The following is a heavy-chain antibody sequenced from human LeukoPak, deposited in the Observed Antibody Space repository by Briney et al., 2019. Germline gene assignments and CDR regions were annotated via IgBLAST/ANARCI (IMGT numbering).Heavy chain of an antibody. J-gene: IGHJ2*01. D-gene: IGHD3-22*01. V-gene: IGHV4-61*02. CDR2: IYTSGST. CDR1: GGSISSGSYY. CDR3: ARGNSSGYYYLRTYWYFDL. Sequence: PSETLFLTCTVSGGSISSGSYYWSWIRQPAGKGLEWIGRIYTSGSTNYNPSLKSRVTISVDTSKNQFSLKLSSVTAADTAVYYCARGNSSGYYYLRTYWYFDLWGRGTLVTVSS.